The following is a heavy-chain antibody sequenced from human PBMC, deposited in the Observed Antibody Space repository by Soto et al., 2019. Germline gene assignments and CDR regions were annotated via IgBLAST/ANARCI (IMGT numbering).Heavy chain of an antibody. V-gene: IGHV3-15*07. J-gene: IGHJ4*02. CDR1: GVTLSNFR. D-gene: IGHD5-18*01. CDR3: SHGYYQYFES. Sequence: LSCAGSGVTLSNFRMNWVRQAPGKGPEWVGRIKSKTDGGTVEYAAPVKDRFTISRDDSENTLYLQMNSLKTEDTAVYYCSHGYYQYFESWGQGT. CDR2: IKSKTDGGTV.